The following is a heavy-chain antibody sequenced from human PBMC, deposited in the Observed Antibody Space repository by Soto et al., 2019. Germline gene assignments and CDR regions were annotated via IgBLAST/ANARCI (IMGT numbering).Heavy chain of an antibody. CDR1: GGSISSYY. V-gene: IGHV4-39*01. CDR3: AAEISSAGHY. Sequence: PSETLSLTCTVSGGSISSYYWAWIRQPPGKGLEWIGSIYFTGATYYSPSLKTRVTLFVDTSKNLFSLRLNSVTAADTAIYYCAAEISSAGHYWGQGTLVTVSS. CDR2: IYFTGAT. D-gene: IGHD6-13*01. J-gene: IGHJ4*02.